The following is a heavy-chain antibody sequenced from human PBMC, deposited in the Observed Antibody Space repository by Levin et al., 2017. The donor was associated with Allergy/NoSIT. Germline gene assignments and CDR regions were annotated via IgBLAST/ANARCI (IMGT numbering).Heavy chain of an antibody. CDR2: ISSSGSGT. CDR3: ARGPMYDHDSSSYYFKWYFDL. J-gene: IGHJ2*01. CDR1: GFTFSTNA. D-gene: IGHD3-22*01. V-gene: IGHV3-23*01. Sequence: GGSLRLSCVVSGFTFSTNAMSWVRQAPGKGLEWVSTISSSGSGTYYADSVKGRFTISRDNSKNTLSLQMNSLTAEDTAIYYCARGPMYDHDSSSYYFKWYFDLWGRGTLVTVSS.